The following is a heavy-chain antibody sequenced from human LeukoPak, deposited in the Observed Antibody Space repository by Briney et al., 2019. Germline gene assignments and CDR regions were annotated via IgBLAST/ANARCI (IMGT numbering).Heavy chain of an antibody. J-gene: IGHJ6*03. CDR1: GFTFTTYG. CDR2: IRNDGTNT. V-gene: IGHV3-33*01. D-gene: IGHD2-2*01. CDR3: ARGLYCTSTSCYFGGGNYYYYMDV. Sequence: GRSLRLSCAASGFTFTTYGMHWVRQAPGKGLEWVAVIRNDGTNTYYADSVKGRFTISRDNSKNMLYLQMNSLRAEDTAVYYCARGLYCTSTSCYFGGGNYYYYMDVWGKGTTVTVSS.